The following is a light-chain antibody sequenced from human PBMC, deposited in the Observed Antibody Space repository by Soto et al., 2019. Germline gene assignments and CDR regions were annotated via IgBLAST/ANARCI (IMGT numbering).Light chain of an antibody. CDR1: QGVRND. CDR3: LQHNTYPFT. CDR2: LAS. Sequence: DIQMTQSPSSLSASVGDRVTITCRTSQGVRNDLGWYQQMPGKAPKRLIYLASTLHSGVPSRFSGSGFGTEFTLTISSLQPEDFATYYGLQHNTYPFTFGPGTKVDI. J-gene: IGKJ3*01. V-gene: IGKV1-17*01.